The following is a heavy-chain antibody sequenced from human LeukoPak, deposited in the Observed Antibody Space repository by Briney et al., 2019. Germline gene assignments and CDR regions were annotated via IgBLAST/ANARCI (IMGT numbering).Heavy chain of an antibody. D-gene: IGHD4-23*01. Sequence: GGSLRLSCAAAGFTLNNYWMSWVRQAPGRGLEWVANIKKDGSEKNYADSVKGRFTISRDNAKNSLYLQMNSLRVEDTALYYCARVRSVGGNPHAFNIWGQGTMVTVSS. CDR3: ARVRSVGGNPHAFNI. CDR1: GFTLNNYW. CDR2: IKKDGSEK. J-gene: IGHJ3*02. V-gene: IGHV3-7*01.